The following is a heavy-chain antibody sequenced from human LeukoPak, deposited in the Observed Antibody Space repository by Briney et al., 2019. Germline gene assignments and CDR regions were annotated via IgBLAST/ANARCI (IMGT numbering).Heavy chain of an antibody. CDR3: AGATVDAFDI. CDR2: ISWDGGST. J-gene: IGHJ3*02. D-gene: IGHD1-26*01. Sequence: GGSLRLSCEASGFTFVDFTMNWVRQAPGKGLEWVSLISWDGGSTYYADSVKGRFTISRDNSKNSLYLQMNSLRTEDTALYYCAGATVDAFDIWGQGTMVTVSS. CDR1: GFTFVDFT. V-gene: IGHV3-43*01.